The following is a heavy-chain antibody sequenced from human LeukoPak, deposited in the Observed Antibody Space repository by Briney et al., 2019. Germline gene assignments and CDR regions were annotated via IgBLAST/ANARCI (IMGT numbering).Heavy chain of an antibody. J-gene: IGHJ4*02. CDR3: ARRSSDDSRGYYSPHFDF. D-gene: IGHD3-22*01. CDR1: GGSFSAYH. V-gene: IGHV4-34*01. CDR2: IDHSGNT. Sequence: PPETLSLTCAVYGGSFSAYHWSWIRQSPGKGLEWIGEIDHSGNTKYNSSLKSRVTISVDTSRNQFTLRLSSVTAADTAVYFCARRSSDDSRGYYSPHFDFWGQGTLVTVSS.